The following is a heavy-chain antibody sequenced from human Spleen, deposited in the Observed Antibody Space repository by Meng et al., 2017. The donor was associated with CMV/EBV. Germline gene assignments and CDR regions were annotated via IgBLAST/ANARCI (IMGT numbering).Heavy chain of an antibody. V-gene: IGHV1-2*02. J-gene: IGHJ6*02. Sequence: ASVKVSCKASGFSFTGYYLHWVRKAPGQGLEWMGWINPKSGGTNYAQKFQDRATMTRDMSITTAYMELRNLRSDDTAVYYCARDRRSTSRIPMDVWGQGTTVTVSS. CDR1: GFSFTGYY. CDR2: INPKSGGT. D-gene: IGHD2-2*01. CDR3: ARDRRSTSRIPMDV.